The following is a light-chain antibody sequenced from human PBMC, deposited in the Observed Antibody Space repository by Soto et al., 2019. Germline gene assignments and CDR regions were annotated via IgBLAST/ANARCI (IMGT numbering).Light chain of an antibody. V-gene: IGLV4-69*01. J-gene: IGLJ2*01. CDR2: LNSDGSH. CDR3: QTWDTGIRV. CDR1: SGHSSYA. Sequence: QSVLTQSPSASASLGASVKLTCTLSSGHSSYAIAWHQQQPGKGPRYLMKLNSDGSHIKGDGIPDRFSGSSSGAERYLTVSSLQSEDEADYYCQTWDTGIRVFGGGTKLTVL.